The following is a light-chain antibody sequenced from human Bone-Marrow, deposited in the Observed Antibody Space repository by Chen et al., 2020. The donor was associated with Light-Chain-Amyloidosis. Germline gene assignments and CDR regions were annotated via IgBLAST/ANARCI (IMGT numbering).Light chain of an antibody. J-gene: IGLJ2*01. Sequence: QSVLTQPPSVSEAPRQRVTISCSGSSSNIGNNAVNWYQQLPGKAPKLLIYYDDLLPSGVSDRFSGSKSGTSASLASRGLQSEDEADYYCATWDDSLNGVLFGGGTKLTVL. CDR2: YDD. V-gene: IGLV1-36*01. CDR3: ATWDDSLNGVL. CDR1: SSNIGNNA.